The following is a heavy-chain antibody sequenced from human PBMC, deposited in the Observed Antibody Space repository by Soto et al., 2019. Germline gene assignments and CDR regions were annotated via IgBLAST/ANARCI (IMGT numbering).Heavy chain of an antibody. J-gene: IGHJ4*02. CDR3: AKGGGAPGYPIDY. Sequence: QVQLGESGGGVVQPGKSLRISCVGSGFTFGNYAMYWVRQAPGKGLEWVAFISYDGSKRYHADSVKGQFTISRDNARNTLYLQMDRLRPDDTAVYYCAKGGGAPGYPIDYWGQGTLVTVSS. CDR2: ISYDGSKR. CDR1: GFTFGNYA. V-gene: IGHV3-30*18. D-gene: IGHD3-9*01.